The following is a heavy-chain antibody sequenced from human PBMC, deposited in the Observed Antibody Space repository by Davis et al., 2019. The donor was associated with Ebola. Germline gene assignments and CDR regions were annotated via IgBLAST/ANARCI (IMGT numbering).Heavy chain of an antibody. CDR2: INYSGST. J-gene: IGHJ6*02. CDR1: GGSFSGYY. CDR3: ARDRGYYYGMDV. Sequence: SETLSLTCAVYGGSFSGYYWSWIRQPPGKGLEWIGEINYSGSTKYNPSLKSRITISVDTSKNQFSLKLSSVTAADTAVYYCARDRGYYYGMDVWGQGTTVTVSS. V-gene: IGHV4-34*01.